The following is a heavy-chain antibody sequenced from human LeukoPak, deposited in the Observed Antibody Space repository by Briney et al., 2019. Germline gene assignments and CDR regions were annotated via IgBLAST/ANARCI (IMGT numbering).Heavy chain of an antibody. CDR3: AKDRVLVVDV. Sequence: GGSLRLSCAASGFTFSSYAMSWVRHAPGKGLEWVSAISASGGSTYYADSVKGRFTISRDNSKNTLYLQMNSLRAEDTAVYYCAKDRVLVVDVWGKGTTVTVSS. V-gene: IGHV3-23*01. J-gene: IGHJ6*04. D-gene: IGHD3-22*01. CDR2: ISASGGST. CDR1: GFTFSSYA.